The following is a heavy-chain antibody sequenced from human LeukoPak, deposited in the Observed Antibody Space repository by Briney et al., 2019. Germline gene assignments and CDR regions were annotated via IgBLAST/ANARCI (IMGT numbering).Heavy chain of an antibody. J-gene: IGHJ4*02. Sequence: ASQKSSCKASGYTFTGYYIHWGRQAPGQRLEWMGWMNRNSGGTNYAQKFQGRVTMTSDTSISAAYMELSRLRSDDTAVDYCHYMVWGVTEGYWGQGNLVPVSS. CDR1: GYTFTGYY. CDR3: HYMVWGVTEGY. V-gene: IGHV1-2*02. D-gene: IGHD3-10*01. CDR2: MNRNSGGT.